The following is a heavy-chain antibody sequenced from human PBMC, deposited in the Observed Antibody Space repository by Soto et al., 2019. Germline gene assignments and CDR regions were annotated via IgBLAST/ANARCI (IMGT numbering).Heavy chain of an antibody. V-gene: IGHV2-70*01. D-gene: IGHD3-16*01. CDR1: GFSLSTSGMC. CDR2: IDGEDDK. CDR3: ARKAGDGPSWGGYGMDV. Sequence: SGPTLVNPTQTLTLTCTFSGFSLSTSGMCVSWIRQPPGKALEWLALIDGEDDKYYSTSLKTRLTISKDTSKNQVVLTMTKMGPMDTATYYCARKAGDGPSWGGYGMDVWGQGTTVTVSS. J-gene: IGHJ6*02.